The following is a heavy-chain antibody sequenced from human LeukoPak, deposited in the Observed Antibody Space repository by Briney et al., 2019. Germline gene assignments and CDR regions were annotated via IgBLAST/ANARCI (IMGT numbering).Heavy chain of an antibody. V-gene: IGHV1-2*02. Sequence: GASVKVSCKASGYTFTGYYMHWVRQAPGQGLEWMGWINPNSGGTNYAQKFQGRVTMSRDTSISTAYMELSRLRSDDTAVYYCARVDYSNHLVDYWGQGTLVTVSS. CDR1: GYTFTGYY. CDR2: INPNSGGT. J-gene: IGHJ4*02. CDR3: ARVDYSNHLVDY. D-gene: IGHD4-11*01.